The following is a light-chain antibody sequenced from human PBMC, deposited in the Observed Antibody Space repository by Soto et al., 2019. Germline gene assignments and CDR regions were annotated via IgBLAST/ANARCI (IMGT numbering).Light chain of an antibody. J-gene: IGKJ1*01. CDR1: QSISDT. V-gene: IGKV3-20*01. Sequence: IEMTQSPATLSVSPGGRATLSCRASQSISDTLAWYQQKPGQAPRLLIYGASSRATGIPDRFSGSGSGTDFTLTISRLEPEDFAVYYCQQYGSSRTFGQGTKVDI. CDR3: QQYGSSRT. CDR2: GAS.